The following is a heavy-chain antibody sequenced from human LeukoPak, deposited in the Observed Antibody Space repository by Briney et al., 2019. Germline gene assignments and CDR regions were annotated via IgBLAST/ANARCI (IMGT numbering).Heavy chain of an antibody. CDR2: ISSSSNYI. J-gene: IGHJ4*02. CDR3: AISSGGSCYQ. D-gene: IGHD2-15*01. Sequence: GGSLRLSCAASGFSFSSYSMNWVRQAPGKGLEWVSSISSSSNYIYYAGSVKGRFTISGDNAKNSLYLQMSSLRAEDTAVYYCAISSGGSCYQWGQGTLVTVSS. CDR1: GFSFSSYS. V-gene: IGHV3-21*01.